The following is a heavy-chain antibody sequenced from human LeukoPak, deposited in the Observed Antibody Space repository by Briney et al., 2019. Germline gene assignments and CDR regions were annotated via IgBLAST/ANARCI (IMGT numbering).Heavy chain of an antibody. CDR2: INHNGST. D-gene: IGHD6-13*01. CDR1: GASFSTYS. J-gene: IGHJ5*02. CDR3: ARGPNSSSWYFVDFGSRNCFDP. Sequence: PSETLSLTCAVYGASFSTYSWNWIRQPPGKGLEWIGEINHNGSTYYNPSLKSRVTISVDRSKNQFSLKLSSVTAADTAVYYCARGPNSSSWYFVDFGSRNCFDPGGQGTLVPVSS. V-gene: IGHV4-34*01.